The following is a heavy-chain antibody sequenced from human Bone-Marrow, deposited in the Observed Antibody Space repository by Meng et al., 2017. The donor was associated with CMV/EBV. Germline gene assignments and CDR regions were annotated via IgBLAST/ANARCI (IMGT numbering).Heavy chain of an antibody. CDR1: GGSISSSSYY. Sequence: SETLSLTCTVSGGSISSSSYYWGWIRQPPGKGLEWIGSIYYSGSTYYNPSLKSRVTISVDKSKNQFSLKLSSVTAADTAVYYCARSPTVTTLGLFDYWGQGTLVTVSS. CDR2: IYYSGST. D-gene: IGHD4-17*01. CDR3: ARSPTVTTLGLFDY. J-gene: IGHJ4*02. V-gene: IGHV4-39*07.